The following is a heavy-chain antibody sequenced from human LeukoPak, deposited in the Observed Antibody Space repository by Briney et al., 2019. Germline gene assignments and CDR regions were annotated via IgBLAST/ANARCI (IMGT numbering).Heavy chain of an antibody. J-gene: IGHJ4*02. CDR1: EFTFSDYH. Sequence: PGGSLRLSCEGSEFTFSDYHMYWIRQTPGKGLEWISYISNAGSVIKYADSVQGRFTISRDNAKKSVHLQMDSLRVEDTAVYYCARGSRPYYYDAGGYYWGQGTLVTVSS. D-gene: IGHD3-22*01. CDR2: ISNAGSVI. CDR3: ARGSRPYYYDAGGYY. V-gene: IGHV3-11*04.